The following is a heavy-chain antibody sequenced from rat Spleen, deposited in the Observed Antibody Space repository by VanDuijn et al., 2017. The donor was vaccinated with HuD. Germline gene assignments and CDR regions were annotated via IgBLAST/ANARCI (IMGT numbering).Heavy chain of an antibody. Sequence: EVQLVESDGGLVQPGRSLKLSCAASGFTFSDYYMAWVRQAPTKGLEWVATISYDGSSTYYRDSVRGRFTISRDDAKSTLSLQMDSLRSEDTATYYCARRHYGYTDYFDYWGQGVMVTVSS. CDR2: ISYDGSST. CDR3: ARRHYGYTDYFDY. V-gene: IGHV5-29*01. D-gene: IGHD1-9*01. J-gene: IGHJ2*01. CDR1: GFTFSDYY.